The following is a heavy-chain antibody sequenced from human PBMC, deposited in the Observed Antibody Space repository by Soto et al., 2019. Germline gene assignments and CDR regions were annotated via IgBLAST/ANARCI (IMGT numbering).Heavy chain of an antibody. CDR2: ISSGSGGST. V-gene: IGHV3-23*01. D-gene: IGHD3-3*01. CDR3: GRESPHRTVFGLPIMGPNGMDV. Sequence: GGSLRLSCAASGFTFSNYPMSWVRQAPGKGLEWVSTISSGSGGSTHYADSVKGRFTISRDNSKNTLYLQMNSLRAEDTAVYYCGRESPHRTVFGLPIMGPNGMDVWGQGTTVTV. J-gene: IGHJ6*02. CDR1: GFTFSNYP.